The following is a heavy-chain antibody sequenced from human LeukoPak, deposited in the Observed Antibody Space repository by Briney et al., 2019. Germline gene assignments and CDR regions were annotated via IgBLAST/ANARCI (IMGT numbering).Heavy chain of an antibody. D-gene: IGHD5-24*01. J-gene: IGHJ4*02. Sequence: AGGSLRLSCAASGFIFSSYWMSWVRQAPGKVLEWVANIKQDGSEIFYAGSVKGRFTISRDNVKNSLYLQMNSLRAEDTAVYYCARSPDGFDYWGRGTLVTVSS. CDR3: ARSPDGFDY. V-gene: IGHV3-7*03. CDR1: GFIFSSYW. CDR2: IKQDGSEI.